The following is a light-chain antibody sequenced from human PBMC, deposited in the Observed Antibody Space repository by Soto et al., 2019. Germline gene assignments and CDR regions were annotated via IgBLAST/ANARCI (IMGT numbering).Light chain of an antibody. CDR2: EVS. CDR1: SSDVGAYNY. CDR3: SSYTSSSTLLYV. Sequence: SVLAQPASLSGSPGQSITISCPGNSSDVGAYNYVSWYQHHPGKAPKFMIYEVSNRPSGVSNRFSGSKSGNTASLTISGLQAEDEADYYCSSYTSSSTLLYVFGTGTKVTVL. J-gene: IGLJ1*01. V-gene: IGLV2-14*01.